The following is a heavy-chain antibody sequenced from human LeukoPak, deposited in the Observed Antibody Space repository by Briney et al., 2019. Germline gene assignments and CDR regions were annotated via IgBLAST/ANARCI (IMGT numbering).Heavy chain of an antibody. CDR1: GGSISSYY. V-gene: IGHV4-59*01. CDR2: IYYSGST. D-gene: IGHD6-19*01. Sequence: SETLSLTCTVSGGSISSYYWSWIRQPPGKGLEWIGYIYYSGSTNYNPSLKSRVTISVDTSKNQFSLKLSSVTAADTAVYYCARSSDTEQWLTLDYWGQGTLVTVSS. CDR3: ARSSDTEQWLTLDY. J-gene: IGHJ4*02.